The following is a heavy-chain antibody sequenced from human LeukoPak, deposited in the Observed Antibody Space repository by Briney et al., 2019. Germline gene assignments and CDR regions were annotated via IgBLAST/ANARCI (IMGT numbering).Heavy chain of an antibody. D-gene: IGHD4-17*01. Sequence: PSATLSLTCTVSGGSISDISYYWGWIRQPPGKGLEWIGTMYFKGHTFYNPSLKSRITISVDTSKNLFSLTLSSVTAADTAVYYCARLHGNYQWYFDHWGRGIPVIASS. CDR3: ARLHGNYQWYFDH. CDR2: MYFKGHT. CDR1: GGSISDISYY. J-gene: IGHJ2*01. V-gene: IGHV4-39*01.